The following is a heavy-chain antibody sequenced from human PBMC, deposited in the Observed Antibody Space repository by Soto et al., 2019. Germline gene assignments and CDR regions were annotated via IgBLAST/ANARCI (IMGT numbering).Heavy chain of an antibody. D-gene: IGHD3-10*01. CDR2: INPSGGST. CDR1: GYTFTSYY. Sequence: QVQLVQSGAEVKKPGASVKVSCKESGYTFTSYYMHWVRQAPGQGLEWMGIINPSGGSTSYAQKFQGRVTMTRDTSTSTVYRELSSRRAEDTAGYYCARNSGDSKQNPDYWGQGTLVTVSS. J-gene: IGHJ4*02. CDR3: ARNSGDSKQNPDY. V-gene: IGHV1-46*03.